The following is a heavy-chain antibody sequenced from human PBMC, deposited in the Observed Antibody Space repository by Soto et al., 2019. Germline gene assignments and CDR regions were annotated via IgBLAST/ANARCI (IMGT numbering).Heavy chain of an antibody. J-gene: IGHJ5*02. CDR2: IIPMFGTT. CDR3: ARAAIHGSSWYFWFDP. Sequence: LVNVSFKTCGGTFSSHAINWLRQSPGQGLEWMGGIIPMFGTTNYAQKFKGRVTISADESTSTAYMELSSLRSEDAAVYYCARAAIHGSSWYFWFDPWGQGTLVTVSS. V-gene: IGHV1-69*13. CDR1: GGTFSSHA. D-gene: IGHD6-13*01.